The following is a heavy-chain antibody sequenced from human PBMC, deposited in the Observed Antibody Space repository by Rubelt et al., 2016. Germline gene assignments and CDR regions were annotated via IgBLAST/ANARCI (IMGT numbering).Heavy chain of an antibody. D-gene: IGHD6-19*01. CDR2: IYYSGST. Sequence: GPGLVKPSETLSLTCTVSGGSISSYYWSWIRQPPGKGLEWIGYIYYSGSTYYNPSLKSRVTISVDTSKNQFSLKLSSVTAADTAVYYCARSGKQWDALDYWGQGTLVTVSS. CDR1: GGSISSYY. J-gene: IGHJ4*02. CDR3: ARSGKQWDALDY. V-gene: IGHV4-59*12.